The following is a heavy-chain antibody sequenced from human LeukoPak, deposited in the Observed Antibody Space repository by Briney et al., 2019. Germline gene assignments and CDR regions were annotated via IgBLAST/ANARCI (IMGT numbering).Heavy chain of an antibody. CDR3: ARLNYYDSSGYQTWFDP. Sequence: PSETLSLTCTVSGGSISNYYWSWIRQHPGKGLEWIGYIYYSGSTYYNPSLKSRVTISVDTSKNQFSLKLNSVTAADTAVYYCARLNYYDSSGYQTWFDPWGQGTLVTVSS. D-gene: IGHD3-22*01. CDR2: IYYSGST. CDR1: GGSISNYY. V-gene: IGHV4-59*06. J-gene: IGHJ5*02.